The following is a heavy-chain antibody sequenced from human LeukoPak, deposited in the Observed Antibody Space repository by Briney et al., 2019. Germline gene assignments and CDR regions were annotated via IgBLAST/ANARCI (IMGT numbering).Heavy chain of an antibody. CDR1: GHTFTNYG. V-gene: IGHV1-18*01. Sequence: ASVKVSCKASGHTFTNYGITWVRQAPGQGLEWMGWISGYNGHTKYAQKVQGRVTMSTDTSTSTVYMELRSLISDDTGVYYCARGQTNRLLWVGELVSNINPFDYWGQGTLVTVSS. CDR2: ISGYNGHT. CDR3: ARGQTNRLLWVGELVSNINPFDY. J-gene: IGHJ4*02. D-gene: IGHD3-10*01.